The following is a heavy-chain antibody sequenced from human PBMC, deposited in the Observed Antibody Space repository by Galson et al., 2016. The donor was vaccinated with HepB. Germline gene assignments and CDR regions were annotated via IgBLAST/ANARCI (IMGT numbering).Heavy chain of an antibody. Sequence: SVKVSCKASGFTFTSSAVQWVRQARGQRLEWIGWTVVGSGNTNYAQKFQERVTVTRDMSTATVCMELSSLRPEDTAIYYCAAVLYCGNVSCYPPRDYWGQGTLVTVSS. CDR1: GFTFTSSA. CDR2: TVVGSGNT. CDR3: AAVLYCGNVSCYPPRDY. V-gene: IGHV1-58*01. D-gene: IGHD2-2*01. J-gene: IGHJ4*02.